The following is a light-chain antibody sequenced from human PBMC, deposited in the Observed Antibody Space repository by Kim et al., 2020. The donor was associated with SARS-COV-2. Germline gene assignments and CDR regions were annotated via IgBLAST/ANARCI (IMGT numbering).Light chain of an antibody. Sequence: ASVGHRVTLTCRASQSTSTYINWYQKKPGKAPNLLIHAASSLQSGVPSRFSGSVSGTDFTLTISSLQPEDFATYYCQYSYSSPFIFGGGTKVDIK. J-gene: IGKJ4*01. CDR1: QSTSTY. CDR2: AAS. CDR3: QYSYSSPFI. V-gene: IGKV1-39*01.